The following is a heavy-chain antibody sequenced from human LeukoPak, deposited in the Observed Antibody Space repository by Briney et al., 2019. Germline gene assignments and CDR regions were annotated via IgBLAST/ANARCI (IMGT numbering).Heavy chain of an antibody. CDR2: ISGSGSST. V-gene: IGHV3-23*01. CDR1: GFTFSSYA. J-gene: IGHJ3*02. Sequence: WGSLRLSCAASGFTFSSYAMSWVGQAPGKGLEWVSAISGSGSSTYYADSVKGRFTISRDNSKNTLYLQMNSLRAEDTAVYYCAKDVNIAAPSDAFDIWGQGTMVTVSS. CDR3: AKDVNIAAPSDAFDI. D-gene: IGHD6-6*01.